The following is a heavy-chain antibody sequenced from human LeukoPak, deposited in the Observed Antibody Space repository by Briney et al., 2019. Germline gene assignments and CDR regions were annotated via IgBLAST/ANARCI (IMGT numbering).Heavy chain of an antibody. D-gene: IGHD1-1*01. J-gene: IGHJ4*02. Sequence: SGTLSLTCTVSGGSISSSSYYWGWIRQPPGKGLEWIGSIYYSGSAYYNPSLKSRVTISVDTSKNQFSLKLSSVTAADTAVYYCARHVRGTTRNYYFDYWGQGTLVTVSS. CDR3: ARHVRGTTRNYYFDY. CDR2: IYYSGSA. CDR1: GGSISSSSYY. V-gene: IGHV4-39*01.